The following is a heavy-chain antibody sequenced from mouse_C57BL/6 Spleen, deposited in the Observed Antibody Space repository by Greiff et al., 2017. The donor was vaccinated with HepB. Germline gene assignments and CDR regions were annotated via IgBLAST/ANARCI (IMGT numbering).Heavy chain of an antibody. CDR2: IDPENGDT. V-gene: IGHV14-4*01. CDR1: GFNIKDDY. CDR3: TRRGEGFAY. J-gene: IGHJ3*01. Sequence: VQLQQSGAELVRPGASVKLSCTASGFNIKDDYMHWVKQRPEQGLEWIGWIDPENGDTEYASKFQGKATITADTSSNTAYLQLSSLTSEDTAVYYCTRRGEGFAYWGQGTLVTVSA.